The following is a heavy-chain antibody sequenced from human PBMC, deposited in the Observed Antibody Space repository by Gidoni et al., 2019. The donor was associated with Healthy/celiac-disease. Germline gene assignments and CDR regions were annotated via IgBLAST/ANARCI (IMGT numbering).Heavy chain of an antibody. CDR2: ISWNSGSI. CDR3: AKDINRYSSGSTLGY. D-gene: IGHD6-19*01. Sequence: EVQLVESGGGLVQPGRSMSLSCAASGFTFDAYAMHWVRQASGKGLEWVSGISWNSGSIGYADSVKGRFTISRDNAKNSLYLKMNSLRAEDTALYYFAKDINRYSSGSTLGYWGQGTLVTVSS. J-gene: IGHJ4*02. V-gene: IGHV3-9*01. CDR1: GFTFDAYA.